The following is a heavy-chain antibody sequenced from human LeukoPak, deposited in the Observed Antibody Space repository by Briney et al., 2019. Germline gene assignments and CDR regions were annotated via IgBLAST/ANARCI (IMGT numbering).Heavy chain of an antibody. CDR1: GYTFTDHY. V-gene: IGHV1-2*02. Sequence: ASVKVSCKASGYTFTDHYIHWVRQAPGQGLEWMGWINPNSGGANYAQKLQVRVTMTRDTSMSTVSMDLRSLRSDDTAVYYCARGAELDNWGQGTLVTVSS. J-gene: IGHJ4*02. CDR2: INPNSGGA. D-gene: IGHD1-7*01. CDR3: ARGAELDN.